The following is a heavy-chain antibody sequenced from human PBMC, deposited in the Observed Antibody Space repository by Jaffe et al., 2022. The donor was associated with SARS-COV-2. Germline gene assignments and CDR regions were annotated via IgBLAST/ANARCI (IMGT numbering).Heavy chain of an antibody. CDR3: ATYGDYLRWYDP. D-gene: IGHD4-17*01. Sequence: QLQLQESGPGLVKPSETLSLTCTVSGGSITSSTYHWAWIRQSPGKGLESIGSMYYNGNTNYNPSLRNRVTISVDTSRNQFSLKLYSVTAADTATYYCATYGDYLRWYDPWGQGILVTVSS. J-gene: IGHJ5*02. V-gene: IGHV4-39*01. CDR1: GGSITSSTYH. CDR2: MYYNGNT.